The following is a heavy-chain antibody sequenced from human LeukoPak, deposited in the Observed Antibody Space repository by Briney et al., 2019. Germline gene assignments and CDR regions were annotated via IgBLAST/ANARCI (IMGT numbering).Heavy chain of an antibody. CDR1: GITFDDYA. CDR2: ISGDGGSK. Sequence: GGSLRLSCAASGITFDDYAMHWVRQAPGKGLEWVSLISGDGGSKYYADSVKGRFTISRDNSKNSLYLQMNSLRTEDTALYYCAKGFEGSSGYYHWGQGTLVTVSS. D-gene: IGHD3-22*01. V-gene: IGHV3-43*02. J-gene: IGHJ5*02. CDR3: AKGFEGSSGYYH.